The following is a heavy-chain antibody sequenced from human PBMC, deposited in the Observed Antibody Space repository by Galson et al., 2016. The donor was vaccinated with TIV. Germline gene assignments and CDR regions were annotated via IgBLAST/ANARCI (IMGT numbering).Heavy chain of an antibody. CDR1: GYIFTSEG. Sequence: SVKVSCKVSGYIFTSEGISWVRQAPGQGLEWMGWINTYNGDTNYTQKLQGRVTMATDTSTSTDYMELRSLRSDDTAVYYCARNVSHGLDVWRQGTTVTVSS. CDR3: ARNVSHGLDV. V-gene: IGHV1-18*01. CDR2: INTYNGDT. J-gene: IGHJ6*02.